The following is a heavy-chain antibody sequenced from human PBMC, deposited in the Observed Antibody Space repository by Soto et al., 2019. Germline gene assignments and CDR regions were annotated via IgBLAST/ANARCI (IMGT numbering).Heavy chain of an antibody. V-gene: IGHV4-59*08. J-gene: IGHJ4*01. CDR1: GGSINNYY. Sequence: SETLSLTCTVSGGSINNYYWSWIRQPPGKGLEWIGSIYYSGSSDYNPSLKSRVTISLDTSKNQFSLKLSSVTAADTAVYYCARHSWELRKTFDYWGQGTLVTVSS. CDR3: ARHSWELRKTFDY. CDR2: IYYSGSS. D-gene: IGHD1-7*01.